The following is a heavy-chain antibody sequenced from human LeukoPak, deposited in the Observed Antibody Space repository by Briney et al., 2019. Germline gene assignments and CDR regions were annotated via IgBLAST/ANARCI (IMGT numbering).Heavy chain of an antibody. D-gene: IGHD2-21*02. Sequence: SETLSLTCTVSGGSISSSSYYWGWIRQPPGKGLEWIGSIYYSGSTYYNPSLKSRVTISVDTSKNQFSLKLSSVTAADTAVYYCARFGEAGGDWRPFQHWGQGTLVTVSS. CDR1: GGSISSSSYY. CDR3: ARFGEAGGDWRPFQH. V-gene: IGHV4-39*01. CDR2: IYYSGST. J-gene: IGHJ1*01.